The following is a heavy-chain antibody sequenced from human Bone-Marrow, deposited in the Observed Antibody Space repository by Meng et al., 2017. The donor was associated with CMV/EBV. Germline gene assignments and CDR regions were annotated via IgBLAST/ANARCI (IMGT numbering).Heavy chain of an antibody. CDR3: ARGRIPAAAHYYYYYGMDG. J-gene: IGHJ6*02. D-gene: IGHD2-2*01. CDR1: GYTFTNYD. CDR2: MNPDSGNT. Sequence: ASVKVSCKASGYTFTNYDINWLRQASGQGLEWMGWMNPDSGNTGSAQKFQGRLTIMRNTALNTTYMELTSLRSEDTAIYFCARGRIPAAAHYYYYYGMDGWGQGTTVTVSS. V-gene: IGHV1-8*03.